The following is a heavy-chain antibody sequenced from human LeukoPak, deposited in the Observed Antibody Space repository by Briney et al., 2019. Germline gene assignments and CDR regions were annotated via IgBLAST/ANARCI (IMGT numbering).Heavy chain of an antibody. CDR1: GDSVSSNSAA. D-gene: IGHD3-3*02. CDR2: TYYRSKWYD. Sequence: SQTLSLTCAISGDSVSSNSAAWNWIRQSPSRGLEWLGRTYYRSKWYDDYAPSVKSRITINPDTSKNQFSLYLKSVTPDDTAVYFCARDLSLALFDWGQGTLVTVSS. V-gene: IGHV6-1*01. J-gene: IGHJ4*02. CDR3: ARDLSLALFD.